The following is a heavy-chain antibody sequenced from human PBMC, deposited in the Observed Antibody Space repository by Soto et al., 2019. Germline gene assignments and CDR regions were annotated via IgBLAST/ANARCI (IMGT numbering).Heavy chain of an antibody. CDR2: IIPIFGTA. CDR3: ARSGGSRSYSPTYYYYYYGMDV. Sequence: GASVKVSCKASGDTFTSYAIHWVRQAPGQGLEWMGGIIPIFGTANYAQKFQGRVTITADKSTSTAYMELSSLRSEDTAVYYCARSGGSRSYSPTYYYYYYGMDVWGQGTTVTVSS. V-gene: IGHV1-69*06. D-gene: IGHD3-10*01. J-gene: IGHJ6*02. CDR1: GDTFTSYA.